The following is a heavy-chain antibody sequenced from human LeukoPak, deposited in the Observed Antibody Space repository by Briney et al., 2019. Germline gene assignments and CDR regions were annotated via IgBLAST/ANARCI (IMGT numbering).Heavy chain of an antibody. CDR1: GFTFSKYN. V-gene: IGHV3-48*04. Sequence: GESLRLSCAASGFTFSKYNMNWVRQAPGKGLEWVSYISGDSTMIYYADSVKGRFTISRDNAKTSLFLQMNSLRAEDTAVYYCARVPIEADGTTFDCWGQGTLVTVYS. J-gene: IGHJ4*02. CDR3: ARVPIEADGTTFDC. CDR2: ISGDSTMI. D-gene: IGHD5-24*01.